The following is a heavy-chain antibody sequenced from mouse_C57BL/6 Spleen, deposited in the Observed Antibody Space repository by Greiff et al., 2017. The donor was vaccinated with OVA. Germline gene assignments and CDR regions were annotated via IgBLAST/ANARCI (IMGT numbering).Heavy chain of an antibody. CDR3: ARRITTVVAKSFDY. V-gene: IGHV1-50*01. CDR1: GYTFTSYW. Sequence: VQLQQPGAELVKPGASVKLSCKASGYTFTSYWMQWVKQRPGQGLEWIGEIDPSDSYTNYNQKFKGKATLTVDTSSSTAYMQLSSLTSEDSAVYYCARRITTVVAKSFDYWGQGTTLTVSS. J-gene: IGHJ2*01. CDR2: IDPSDSYT. D-gene: IGHD1-1*01.